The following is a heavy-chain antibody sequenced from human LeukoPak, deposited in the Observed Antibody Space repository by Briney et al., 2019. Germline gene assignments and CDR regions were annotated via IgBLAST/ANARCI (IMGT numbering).Heavy chain of an antibody. CDR1: GGTFSSYA. Sequence: RASVKVSCKASGGTFSSYAISWVRQAPGQGLEWMGRIIPILGIANYAQKFQGRVTITADKSTSTAYMELSSLRSEDTAVYYCARDWEQQLPRGGFDYWGQGTLVTVSS. V-gene: IGHV1-69*04. J-gene: IGHJ4*02. CDR2: IIPILGIA. D-gene: IGHD6-13*01. CDR3: ARDWEQQLPRGGFDY.